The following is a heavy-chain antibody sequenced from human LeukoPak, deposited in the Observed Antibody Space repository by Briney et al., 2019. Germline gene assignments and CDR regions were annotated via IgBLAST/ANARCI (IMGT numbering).Heavy chain of an antibody. CDR2: INHSGST. CDR1: GGSFSGYY. Sequence: SETLSLTCAVYGGSFSGYYWSWIRQPPGKGLEWIGEINHSGSTNYNPSLKSRVTISVDTSKNQFSLKLSSVTAADTAVYYCARRRSLSRYFDYWGQGTLVTVAS. J-gene: IGHJ4*02. V-gene: IGHV4-34*01. CDR3: ARRRSLSRYFDY.